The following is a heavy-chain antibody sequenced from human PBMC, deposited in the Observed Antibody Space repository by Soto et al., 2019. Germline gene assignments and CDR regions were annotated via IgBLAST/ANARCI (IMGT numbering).Heavy chain of an antibody. CDR2: INHSGST. J-gene: IGHJ3*02. CDR3: ARGECSSNYCFTRWALDI. Sequence: QVQLQQWGAGLLKPSETLSLTCAVYGGPFSGYYWTWIRQTPGKGLEWIGEINHSGSTNYKPSLKSRISMSADTSKKQFSLNLTSVTAADTAVYYCARGECSSNYCFTRWALDIWGQGTVVTVSS. V-gene: IGHV4-34*01. D-gene: IGHD2-2*01. CDR1: GGPFSGYY.